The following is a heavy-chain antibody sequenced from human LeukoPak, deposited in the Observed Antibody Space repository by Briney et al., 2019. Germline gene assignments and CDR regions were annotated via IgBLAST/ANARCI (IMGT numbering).Heavy chain of an antibody. CDR3: ARHDTAKDSWYFDY. D-gene: IGHD5-18*01. Sequence: ASVKVSCKASGYTFTGYYMHWVRQAPGQGLEWMGWINTNTGNPTYAQGFTGRFVFSLDTSVSTAYLQISSLKAEDTAVYYCARHDTAKDSWYFDYWGQGTLVTVSS. CDR2: INTNTGNP. J-gene: IGHJ4*02. V-gene: IGHV7-4-1*02. CDR1: GYTFTGYY.